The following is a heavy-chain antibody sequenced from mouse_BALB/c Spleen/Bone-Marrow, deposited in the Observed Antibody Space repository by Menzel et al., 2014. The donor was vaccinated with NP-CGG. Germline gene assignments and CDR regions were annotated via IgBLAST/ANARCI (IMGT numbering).Heavy chain of an antibody. V-gene: IGHV2-9*02. Sequence: VQLQQSGPGLVAPSQSLSITCTVSGFSLXSYGVNWVRQPPGKGLEWLGVIWAGGSTNYNSALMSRMSIRKDNSKSQVFLKMNSLQTDDTAMYYCARNYGSSYFDYWGQGTTLTVSS. CDR3: ARNYGSSYFDY. D-gene: IGHD1-1*01. CDR1: GFSLXSYG. CDR2: IWAGGST. J-gene: IGHJ2*01.